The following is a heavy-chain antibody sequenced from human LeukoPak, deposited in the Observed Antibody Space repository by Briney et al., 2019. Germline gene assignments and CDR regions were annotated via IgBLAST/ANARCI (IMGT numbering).Heavy chain of an antibody. CDR2: IKQDGSEK. CDR1: GFTFGDYA. CDR3: ARDYQYCSGGSCYRRSSYANGLDY. J-gene: IGHJ4*02. D-gene: IGHD2-15*01. V-gene: IGHV3-7*01. Sequence: GGSLRLSCTASGFTFGDYAMSWVRQAPGKGLEWVANIKQDGSEKYYVDSVKGRFTISRDNAKNSLYLQMNSLRAEDTAVYYCARDYQYCSGGSCYRRSSYANGLDYWGQGTLVTVSS.